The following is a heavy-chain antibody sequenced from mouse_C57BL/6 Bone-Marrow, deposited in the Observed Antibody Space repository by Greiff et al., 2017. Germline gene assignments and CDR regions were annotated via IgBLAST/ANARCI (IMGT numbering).Heavy chain of an antibody. CDR3: ASRITAVPRYYFDY. Sequence: VQLQQSGPELVKPGASVKISCKASGYSFTDYNMNWVKQSNGKSLEWIGVLNPNYGTPSYNQKFKGKATLTVDQSSSTAYMQLNSLTSEDSAVYYSASRITAVPRYYFDYWGQGTTLTVSS. CDR1: GYSFTDYN. D-gene: IGHD1-1*01. CDR2: LNPNYGTP. V-gene: IGHV1-39*01. J-gene: IGHJ2*01.